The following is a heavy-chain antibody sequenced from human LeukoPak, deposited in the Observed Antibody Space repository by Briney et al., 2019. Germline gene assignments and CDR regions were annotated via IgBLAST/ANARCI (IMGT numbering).Heavy chain of an antibody. CDR2: ITTDSTSM. D-gene: IGHD2-15*01. J-gene: IGHJ4*02. Sequence: GGSRRLACAASGFTFSIYDIDWVRQAAGKWLEWVASITTDSTSMYYTDSVRGRFTISRDTAQNSLYLQMNSLRAEDTAVYFCVRDGPGWSREYWGQGTLVTVSS. CDR3: VRDGPGWSREY. V-gene: IGHV3-21*01. CDR1: GFTFSIYD.